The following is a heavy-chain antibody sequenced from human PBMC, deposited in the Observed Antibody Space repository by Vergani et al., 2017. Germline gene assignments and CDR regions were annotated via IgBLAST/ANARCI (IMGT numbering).Heavy chain of an antibody. D-gene: IGHD3-16*01. CDR2: IYWKDDK. V-gene: IGHV2-5*01. J-gene: IGHJ5*02. Sequence: QITLKESGPTLIKPTQNLTLTCTFSGFSLDTGGVGVGWIRQPPGKGLEWVALIYWKDDKRYSSSLKPRLILTKDTAKSRVVLTLTNVVPADTATYYCARLSKHGGDGVGDSRFDPWGQGTLVTVSS. CDR3: ARLSKHGGDGVGDSRFDP. CDR1: GFSLDTGGVG.